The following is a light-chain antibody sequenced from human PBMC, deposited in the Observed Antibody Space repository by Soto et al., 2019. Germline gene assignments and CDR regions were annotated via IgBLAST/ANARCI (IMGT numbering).Light chain of an antibody. V-gene: IGKV3-15*01. CDR3: QQYINWPLT. CDR2: GAS. CDR1: QSVSDS. Sequence: EIVMTQSPATLSVSPGEGATLSCWASQSVSDSLAWYQQKPGQPPSLIISGASTRATGVPARFSGSGSGTDFTLTICSLQSEDFAVYYCQQYINWPLTFGGGTKVEIK. J-gene: IGKJ4*01.